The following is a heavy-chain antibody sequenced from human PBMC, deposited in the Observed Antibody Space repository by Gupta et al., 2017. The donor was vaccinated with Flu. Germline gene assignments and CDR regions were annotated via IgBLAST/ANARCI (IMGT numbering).Heavy chain of an antibody. D-gene: IGHD3-9*01. CDR3: VRDFDWAFQH. J-gene: IGHJ1*01. CDR2: IGSGGNT. CDR1: GVTVSDCH. Sequence: EVRLVESVGDLVHPGGSLRLSCSVSGVTVSDCHMNWARQVPGRGLEWLSYIGSGGNTDYADSVRGRFTISRDNAKNSLYLQMNNLRDEDTAVYYCVRDFDWAFQHWGQGILVTVSS. V-gene: IGHV3-48*02.